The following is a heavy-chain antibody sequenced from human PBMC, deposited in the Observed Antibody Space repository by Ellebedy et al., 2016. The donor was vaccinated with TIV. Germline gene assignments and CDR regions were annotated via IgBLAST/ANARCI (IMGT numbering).Heavy chain of an antibody. J-gene: IGHJ4*02. CDR3: AGGDYLNF. CDR1: GYTFTGYY. Sequence: ASVKVSXKASGYTFTGYYMHWVRQAPGQGLEWMGWINPNSGDTNYAQKFQGRVTMTRDTSISTAYMELSRLTSDDTAVYYCAGGDYLNFWGQGTLVTVSS. D-gene: IGHD3-10*01. V-gene: IGHV1-2*02. CDR2: INPNSGDT.